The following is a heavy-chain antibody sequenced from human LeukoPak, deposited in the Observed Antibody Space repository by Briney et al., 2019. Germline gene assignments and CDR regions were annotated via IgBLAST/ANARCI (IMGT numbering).Heavy chain of an antibody. V-gene: IGHV3-21*01. Sequence: GGSLRLSCAASGFTFTSYAMGWVRQAPGKGLEWVSSISSSSSYIYYADSVKGRFTISRDNAKNSLYLQMNSLRAEDTAVYYCARGAVTARSFDYWGQGTLVTVSS. CDR2: ISSSSSYI. CDR1: GFTFTSYA. CDR3: ARGAVTARSFDY. D-gene: IGHD2-21*02. J-gene: IGHJ4*02.